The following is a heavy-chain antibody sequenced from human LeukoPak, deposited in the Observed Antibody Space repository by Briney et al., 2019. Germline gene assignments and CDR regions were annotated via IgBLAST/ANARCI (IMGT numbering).Heavy chain of an antibody. V-gene: IGHV1-2*02. CDR2: INPNSGGT. CDR3: IAAATVDY. CDR1: GYAXTGYY. Sequence: ASVKVSCKASGYAXTGYYMHWVRQAPGQGLEWMGWINPNSGGTNYAQKFQGRVTMTRDTSISTAYMELSRLRSDDTAVYYCIAAATVDYWDQGTLVTVSS. J-gene: IGHJ4*02. D-gene: IGHD6-13*01.